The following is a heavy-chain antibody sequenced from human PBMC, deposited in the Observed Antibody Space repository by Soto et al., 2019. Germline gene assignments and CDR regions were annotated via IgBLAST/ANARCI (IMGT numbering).Heavy chain of an antibody. CDR3: ARGPTDYYDNSANYFLDY. CDR1: GYTFITYG. J-gene: IGHJ4*02. CDR2: ISTYNGNT. D-gene: IGHD3-22*01. Sequence: QVQLVQSGAEVKKPGASVKVSCKASGYTFITYGVSWVRQAPGQGLDWLGWISTYNGNTRYAERLQGRVTMTTDTTTNTAYMEPRNLRSDDTAVYYCARGPTDYYDNSANYFLDYWGQGTLGTVSS. V-gene: IGHV1-18*01.